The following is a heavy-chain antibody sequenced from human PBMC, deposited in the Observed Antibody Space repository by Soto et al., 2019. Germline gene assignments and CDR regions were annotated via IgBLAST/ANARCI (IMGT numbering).Heavy chain of an antibody. Sequence: QRRLVQSGAEMKKPGASVKVSCQASGYVFPSFGINWVRQAPGQGLEWMGWSSHYNGKTKYAQSLNGRVTITTDTSTTTAYMELRRLRFDDTAMDYWARASRVGSMAGASSDIWCKGTMVAVSS. CDR3: ARASRVGSMAGASSDI. J-gene: IGHJ3*02. D-gene: IGHD1-26*01. V-gene: IGHV1-18*01. CDR1: GYVFPSFG. CDR2: SSHYNGKT.